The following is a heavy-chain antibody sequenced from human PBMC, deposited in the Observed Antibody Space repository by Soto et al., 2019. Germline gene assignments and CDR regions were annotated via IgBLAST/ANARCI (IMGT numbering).Heavy chain of an antibody. CDR1: GGTFSAYY. CDR3: ARDKITGLFDY. Sequence: SETLPLTCAVYGGTFSAYYWPWIRQPPGTGLEWIGEINHSGSTNYNPSLKSRVTISVDTSKNQFSLKLTSVTAADTAVYYCARDKITGLFDYWGQGTLVTVS. D-gene: IGHD3-16*01. CDR2: INHSGST. V-gene: IGHV4-34*01. J-gene: IGHJ4*02.